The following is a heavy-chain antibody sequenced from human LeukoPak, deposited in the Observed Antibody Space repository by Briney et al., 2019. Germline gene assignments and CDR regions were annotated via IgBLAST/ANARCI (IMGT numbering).Heavy chain of an antibody. CDR3: ARGSFGITMSRSLDV. J-gene: IGHJ6*02. CDR2: IYYSGST. Sequence: SETLSLTCTVSGGSISSGDYYWSWIRQPPGKGLEWIGYIYYSGSTYYNPSLKSRVTISVDTSKNQFSLKLSSVTAADTAVYYCARGSFGITMSRSLDVWGQGTTVTVSS. CDR1: GGSISSGDYY. D-gene: IGHD3-10*02. V-gene: IGHV4-30-4*01.